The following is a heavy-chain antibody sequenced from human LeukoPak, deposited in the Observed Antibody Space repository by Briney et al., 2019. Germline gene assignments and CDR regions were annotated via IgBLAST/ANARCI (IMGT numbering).Heavy chain of an antibody. D-gene: IGHD1-26*01. Sequence: GGSLRLSCTSSGFILSSFAMSWVRQAPGKGLEWVSAISGSGGSTYYADSVKGRFTISRDNSKNTLYLQMNSLRAEDTAVYYCAKDRRWELRIFDYWGQGTLVTVSS. J-gene: IGHJ4*02. CDR3: AKDRRWELRIFDY. V-gene: IGHV3-23*01. CDR2: ISGSGGST. CDR1: GFILSSFA.